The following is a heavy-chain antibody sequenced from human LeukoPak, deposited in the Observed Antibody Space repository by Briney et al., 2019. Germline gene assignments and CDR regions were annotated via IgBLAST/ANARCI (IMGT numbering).Heavy chain of an antibody. D-gene: IGHD7-27*01. J-gene: IGHJ4*02. CDR1: GYSFTSYW. V-gene: IGHV5-51*01. Sequence: GESLKISCKGSGYSFTSYWIGWVRQMPGKGVEWMGIIYPGDSDTRYSPFFQGQVTISADKSISTAYLQWSSLKASDTAMYYCARFNPSPTGDPSIPSGYFDYWGQGTLVTVSS. CDR2: IYPGDSDT. CDR3: ARFNPSPTGDPSIPSGYFDY.